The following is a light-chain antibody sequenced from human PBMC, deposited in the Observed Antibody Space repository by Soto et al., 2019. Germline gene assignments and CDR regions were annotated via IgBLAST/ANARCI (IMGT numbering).Light chain of an antibody. V-gene: IGKV3-20*01. J-gene: IGKJ1*01. CDR3: QQYGLSPRT. CDR1: QSVTSSY. CDR2: GAS. Sequence: ESVLTQSPGTLSLSPGERATLSCRASQSVTSSYLAWYQQKPGQAPRLLIYGASSRATGIPDRFSGSGSGTDFTLTISRLEPEDFAVYYCQQYGLSPRTFGQGTKVELK.